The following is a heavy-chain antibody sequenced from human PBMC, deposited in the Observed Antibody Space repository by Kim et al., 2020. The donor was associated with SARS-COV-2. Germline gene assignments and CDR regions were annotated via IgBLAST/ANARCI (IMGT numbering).Heavy chain of an antibody. V-gene: IGHV1-18*01. J-gene: IGHJ3*02. CDR1: GYTFTSYG. Sequence: ASVKVSCKASGYTFTSYGISWVRQAPGQGLEWMGWISAYNGNTNYAQKLPGRVTMTTDTSTSTAYMELRSLRSDDTAVYYCARGDRSIAVAGTRAFVIWGQGTMVTVSS. CDR3: ARGDRSIAVAGTRAFVI. CDR2: ISAYNGNT. D-gene: IGHD6-19*01.